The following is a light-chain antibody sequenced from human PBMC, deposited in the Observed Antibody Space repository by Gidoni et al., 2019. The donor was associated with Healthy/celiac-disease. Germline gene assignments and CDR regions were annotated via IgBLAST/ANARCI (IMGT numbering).Light chain of an antibody. CDR3: QQYYSTPWT. Sequence: DIVMTQSPDSLAVSLGERATINCKSSQSVLYSSNNKNYLAWYQQKRGQPPKLLIYWASTRESGVPDRFSGSGSGTDFTLTISSLQAEDVAVYYCQQYYSTPWTFGQXTKVEIK. J-gene: IGKJ1*01. V-gene: IGKV4-1*01. CDR2: WAS. CDR1: QSVLYSSNNKNY.